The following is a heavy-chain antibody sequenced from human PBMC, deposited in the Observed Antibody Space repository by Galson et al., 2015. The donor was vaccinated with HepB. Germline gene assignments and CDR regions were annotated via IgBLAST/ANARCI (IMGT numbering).Heavy chain of an antibody. CDR2: ISSSSSYI. Sequence: SLRLSCAASGFTFSSYSMNWVRQAPGKGLEWVSSISSSSSYIYYADSVKGRFTISRDNAKNSLYLQMNSLRAEDTAVYYCARDRAPLGGWYFGARAGVDYWGQGTLVTVSS. J-gene: IGHJ4*02. D-gene: IGHD6-19*01. CDR3: ARDRAPLGGWYFGARAGVDY. V-gene: IGHV3-21*01. CDR1: GFTFSSYS.